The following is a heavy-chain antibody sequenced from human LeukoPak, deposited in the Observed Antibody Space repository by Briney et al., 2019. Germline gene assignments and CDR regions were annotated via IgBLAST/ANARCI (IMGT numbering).Heavy chain of an antibody. D-gene: IGHD6-13*01. J-gene: IGHJ4*02. CDR1: GGSISSYP. Sequence: ASDTLSLTCTVSGGSISSYPWSWMRQPGGRALEGIGRIYPRESPNYNPSLKSRVTISVDTSKKQFSLKLSSVTAADAAVYYCARGYSSSWNYFDYWGQGTLVTVSS. V-gene: IGHV4-4*07. CDR2: IYPRESP. CDR3: ARGYSSSWNYFDY.